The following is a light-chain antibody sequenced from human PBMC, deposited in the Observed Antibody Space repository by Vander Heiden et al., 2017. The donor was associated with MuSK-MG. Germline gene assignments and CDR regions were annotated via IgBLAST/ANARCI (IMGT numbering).Light chain of an antibody. CDR3: QSYDSSLSGVV. V-gene: IGLV1-40*01. CDR2: GNS. CDR1: SSNIGTGYD. Sequence: QSVLPPPPSVSGAPGQRVTISCTGTSSNIGTGYDVHWYQQLPGPAPKLLIYGNSNRPSGVPDRFSGSKSGTSASLAITGLQAEDEADYYCQSYDSSLSGVVFGGGTKLTVL. J-gene: IGLJ2*01.